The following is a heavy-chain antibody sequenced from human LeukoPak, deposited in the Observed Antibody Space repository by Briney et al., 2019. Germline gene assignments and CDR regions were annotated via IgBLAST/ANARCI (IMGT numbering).Heavy chain of an antibody. D-gene: IGHD2-15*01. CDR2: IGGGGGST. J-gene: IGHJ4*02. V-gene: IGHV3-23*01. CDR3: AKGHRYCTSGNCNSAVDY. Sequence: GGSLKLSCAASGFSVSGSYMSWVRQAPGKGLEWVSTIGGGGGSTDYTDSVKGRFTISRDNSKNTLYLQMNSLGAEDTAVYYCAKGHRYCTSGNCNSAVDYWGQGTLVTVSS. CDR1: GFSVSGSY.